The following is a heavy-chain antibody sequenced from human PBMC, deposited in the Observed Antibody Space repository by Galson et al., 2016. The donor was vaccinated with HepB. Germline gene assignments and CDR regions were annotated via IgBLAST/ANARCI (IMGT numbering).Heavy chain of an antibody. CDR1: GFTFDDYA. V-gene: IGHV3-9*01. Sequence: SLRLSCATSGFTFDDYAMHWVRQAPGKGLEWVSGISWDSSTLAYAVSVKGRFAISSDNAKNALYLQMNSLRREDTAFYYCVQASPRVYCIGDKCLSYFASWGQGTPVTVSS. J-gene: IGHJ4*02. CDR2: ISWDSSTL. D-gene: IGHD2-15*01. CDR3: VQASPRVYCIGDKCLSYFAS.